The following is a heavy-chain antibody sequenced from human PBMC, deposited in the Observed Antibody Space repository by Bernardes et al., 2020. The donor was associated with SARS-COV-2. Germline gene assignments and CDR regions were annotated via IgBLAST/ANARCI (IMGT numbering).Heavy chain of an antibody. CDR1: GFTFSGS. V-gene: IGHV3-73*01. J-gene: IGHJ3*02. CDR2: IGTNYAT. Sequence: GGSLRLSCAASGFTFSGSMHWVRQASGKGLEWLGRIGTNYATTYAASMQGRFTISRDDSKNTAYLQMNSLKTEDTAVYYCTSLQYCKMRGDCSNNAFDIWGQGTMVTVSS. CDR3: TSLQYCKMRGDCSNNAFDI. D-gene: IGHD2-21*02.